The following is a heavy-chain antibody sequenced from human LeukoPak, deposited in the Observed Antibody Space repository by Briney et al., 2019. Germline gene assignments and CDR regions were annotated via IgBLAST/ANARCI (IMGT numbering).Heavy chain of an antibody. CDR1: GFTVSSNY. CDR3: ARDRCSSTSCYFPYAFDI. CDR2: IYSGGST. J-gene: IGHJ3*02. V-gene: IGHV3-53*01. D-gene: IGHD2-2*01. Sequence: PGGSLRLSCAASGFTVSSNYMSWVRQAPGKGLEGVSVIYSGGSTLYADSVKGRFTISRDNSKNTLYLQMNSLRAEDTAVYYCARDRCSSTSCYFPYAFDIWGQGTMVTVSS.